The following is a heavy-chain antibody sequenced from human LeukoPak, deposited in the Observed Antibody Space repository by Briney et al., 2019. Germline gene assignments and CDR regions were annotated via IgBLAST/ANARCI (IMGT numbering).Heavy chain of an antibody. CDR2: IYPGDSDT. Sequence: GESLKISCQGSGYIFTSYWIAWVRQMPGKGLEWMGIIYPGDSDTRYSPSFQGQVTISADKSISTAYLQWSSLKASDTAMYYCARLTGYSSGWYFGGGQGTLVTVSS. J-gene: IGHJ4*02. D-gene: IGHD6-19*01. CDR3: ARLTGYSSGWYFG. V-gene: IGHV5-51*01. CDR1: GYIFTSYW.